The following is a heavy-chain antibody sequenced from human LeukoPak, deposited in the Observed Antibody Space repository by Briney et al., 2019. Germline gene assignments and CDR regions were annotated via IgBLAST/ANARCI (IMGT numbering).Heavy chain of an antibody. V-gene: IGHV1-69*13. CDR1: GYTFTSYA. Sequence: ASVKVSCKASGYTFTSYAMNWVRQAPGQGLEWMGGIIPIFGTANYAQKFQGRVTITADESTSTAYMELSSLTSEDTALYYCARGVAGPYHYYYHMDVWGKGTTVTISS. CDR3: ARGVAGPYHYYYHMDV. D-gene: IGHD6-19*01. CDR2: IIPIFGTA. J-gene: IGHJ6*03.